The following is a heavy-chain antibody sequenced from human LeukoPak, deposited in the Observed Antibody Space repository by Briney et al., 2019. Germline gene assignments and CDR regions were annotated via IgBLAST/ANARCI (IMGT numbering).Heavy chain of an antibody. CDR1: GFTGSSNY. CDR3: ARASGGIKFDP. J-gene: IGHJ5*02. V-gene: IGHV3-53*01. Sequence: GGSLRLSCAASGFTGSSNYMSWVRQAPGKGLEWVSVIYSGGSTYYADSVKGRFTISRDNSKNTLYLQMNSLRAEDTAVYYCARASGGIKFDPWGQGTLVTVSS. CDR2: IYSGGST. D-gene: IGHD2-21*01.